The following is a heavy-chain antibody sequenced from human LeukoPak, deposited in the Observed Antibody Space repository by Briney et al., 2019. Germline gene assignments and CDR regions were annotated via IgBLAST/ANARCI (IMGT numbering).Heavy chain of an antibody. CDR3: ARDWSGYCTNSVCYKWLVNYYFDY. J-gene: IGHJ4*02. CDR2: INAGNGNT. CDR1: GYTFTSYA. Sequence: ASVKVSCKASGYTFTSYAMHWVRQAPGQRLEWMGWINAGNGNTKYSQKFQGRVTITRDTSASTAYMELSSLRSEDTAVYYCARDWSGYCTNSVCYKWLVNYYFDYWGQGTLVTVSS. V-gene: IGHV1-3*01. D-gene: IGHD2-8*01.